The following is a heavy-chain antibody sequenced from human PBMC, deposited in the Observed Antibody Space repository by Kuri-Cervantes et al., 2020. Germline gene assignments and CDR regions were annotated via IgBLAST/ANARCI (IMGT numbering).Heavy chain of an antibody. CDR3: AREDCSGGSCYSDY. Sequence: ASVKVSCKASGYTFTSYDFTWVRQAPGQGLEWMGWISAYNGYTNYAQNLQGRVTVTTDTSTSTAYMELSRLRSDDTAVYYCAREDCSGGSCYSDYWGQGTLVTVSS. CDR1: GYTFTSYD. J-gene: IGHJ4*02. D-gene: IGHD2-15*01. CDR2: ISAYNGYT. V-gene: IGHV1-18*01.